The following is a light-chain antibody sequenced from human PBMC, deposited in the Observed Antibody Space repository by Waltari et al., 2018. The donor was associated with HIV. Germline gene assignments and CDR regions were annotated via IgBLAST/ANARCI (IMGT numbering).Light chain of an antibody. CDR2: GGS. J-gene: IGKJ3*01. CDR3: QQSYGAPFT. CDR1: QKINRY. Sequence: DTVTHTCRASQKINRYLNWYQKKVGQPPKLLVYGGSSLQSGVPARFRGSGSGSEYILTISNLQSDDFATYFCQQSYGAPFTFGPGSTL. V-gene: IGKV1-39*01.